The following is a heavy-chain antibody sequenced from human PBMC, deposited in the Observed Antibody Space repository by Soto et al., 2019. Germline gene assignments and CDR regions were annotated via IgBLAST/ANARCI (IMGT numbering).Heavy chain of an antibody. J-gene: IGHJ4*02. CDR2: ISSSSSYI. V-gene: IGHV3-21*01. Sequence: EVQLVESGGGLVKPGGSLRLSCAASGFTFSSYSMNWVRQAPGKGLEWVSSISSSSSYIYYADSVKGRFTISRDNAKNSRYLQMNSLRAEDTAVYYCARGSIAARPEFDYWGQGTLVTVSS. CDR1: GFTFSSYS. D-gene: IGHD6-6*01. CDR3: ARGSIAARPEFDY.